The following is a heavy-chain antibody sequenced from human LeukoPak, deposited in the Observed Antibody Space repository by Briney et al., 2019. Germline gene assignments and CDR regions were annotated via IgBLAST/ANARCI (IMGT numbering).Heavy chain of an antibody. J-gene: IGHJ4*02. CDR2: IIPIFGTA. CDR3: ARDGVYSYGSPFDY. D-gene: IGHD5-18*01. Sequence: SVKVSCKASGGTFSSYAISWVRQAPGQGLEWMGGIIPIFGTANYAQKFQGRVTITADESTSTAYMELSSLRAEDTVVYYCARDGVYSYGSPFDYWGQGTLVTVSS. V-gene: IGHV1-69*13. CDR1: GGTFSSYA.